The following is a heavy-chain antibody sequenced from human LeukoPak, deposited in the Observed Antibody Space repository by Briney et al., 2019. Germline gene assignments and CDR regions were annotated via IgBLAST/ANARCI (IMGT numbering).Heavy chain of an antibody. CDR3: AKLELFGYQIDDAFDI. Sequence: GGSLRLSCAASGFTFSSYGMHWVRQAPGKGLEWVAFIRYDGSNKYYADSVKGRFTISRDNSKNTLYLQMNSLRAEDTAVYYCAKLELFGYQIDDAFDIWGQGTMVTVSS. D-gene: IGHD3-10*01. V-gene: IGHV3-30*02. CDR2: IRYDGSNK. CDR1: GFTFSSYG. J-gene: IGHJ3*02.